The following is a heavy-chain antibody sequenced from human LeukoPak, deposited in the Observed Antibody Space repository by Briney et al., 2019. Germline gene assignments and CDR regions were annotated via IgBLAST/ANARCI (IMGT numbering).Heavy chain of an antibody. Sequence: SETLSLTCIISGGSIGPYYWSWIRQAAGKGLEWIGRIYTTGTADYNPSLKGRVFLSVDTSKDQFSLKVTSVTAADTAVYYCARRQSIAAVSGRVDYWGQGTLVTVSS. D-gene: IGHD6-6*01. V-gene: IGHV4-4*07. J-gene: IGHJ4*02. CDR1: GGSIGPYY. CDR2: IYTTGTA. CDR3: ARRQSIAAVSGRVDY.